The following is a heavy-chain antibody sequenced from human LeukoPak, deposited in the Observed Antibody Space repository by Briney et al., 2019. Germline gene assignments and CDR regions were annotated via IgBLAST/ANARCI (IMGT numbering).Heavy chain of an antibody. Sequence: SETLSPTCTVSGGSISSSSYYWGWIRQPPGKGLEWIGSIYYSGSTYYNPSLKSRVTISVDTSKNQFSLKLSSVTAADTAVYYCARPGQWLVPLSWFDPWGQGTLVTVSS. V-gene: IGHV4-39*01. CDR1: GGSISSSSYY. D-gene: IGHD6-19*01. CDR2: IYYSGST. J-gene: IGHJ5*02. CDR3: ARPGQWLVPLSWFDP.